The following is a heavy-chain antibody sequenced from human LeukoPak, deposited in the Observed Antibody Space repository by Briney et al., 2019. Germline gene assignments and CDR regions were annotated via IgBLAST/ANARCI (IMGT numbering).Heavy chain of an antibody. V-gene: IGHV4-34*01. CDR1: GGSFSGYY. CDR3: ARGRRLGYSSSTSCQGIWFDP. Sequence: PSETLSLTCAVYGGSFSGYYWSWIRQPPGKGLEWIGEINHSGSTNYNPSLKSRVTISVDTSKNQFSLKLSSVTAADTAVYYCARGRRLGYSSSTSCQGIWFDPWGQGTLVTVSS. D-gene: IGHD2-2*01. J-gene: IGHJ5*02. CDR2: INHSGST.